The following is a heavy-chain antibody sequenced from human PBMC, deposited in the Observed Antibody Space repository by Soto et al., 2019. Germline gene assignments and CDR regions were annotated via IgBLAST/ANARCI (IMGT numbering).Heavy chain of an antibody. CDR1: GYTFTSYA. CDR3: ARESGYSFYYYYGMDV. V-gene: IGHV1-3*01. CDR2: INAGNGNT. Sequence: QVQLVQSGAEVKKPGASVKVSCKASGYTFTSYAMHWVRQAPGQRLEWMGWINAGNGNTKYSQKFQGRVTITRDTCASTAYMELSSLRSEDTAVYYCARESGYSFYYYYGMDVWGQGTTATVSS. D-gene: IGHD5-12*01. J-gene: IGHJ6*02.